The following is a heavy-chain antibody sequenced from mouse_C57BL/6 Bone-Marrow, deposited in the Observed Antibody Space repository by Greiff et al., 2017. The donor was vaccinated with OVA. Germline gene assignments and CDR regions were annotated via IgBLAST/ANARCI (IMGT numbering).Heavy chain of an antibody. Sequence: VQLQQSGPELVKPGASVKISCKASGYTFTDYYMNWVKQSHGKSLEWIGDINPNNGGTSYNQKFKGKATLTVDKSSSTAYMELRSLTSEDSAVYYCARVSDGYFFAYWGQGTLVTVSA. CDR1: GYTFTDYY. CDR3: ARVSDGYFFAY. D-gene: IGHD2-3*01. CDR2: INPNNGGT. V-gene: IGHV1-26*01. J-gene: IGHJ3*01.